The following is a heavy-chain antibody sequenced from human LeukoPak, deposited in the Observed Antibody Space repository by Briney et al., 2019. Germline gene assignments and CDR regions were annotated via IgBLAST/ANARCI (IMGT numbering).Heavy chain of an antibody. J-gene: IGHJ4*02. CDR3: ARANYGDYAYFDY. V-gene: IGHV1-8*01. CDR2: MNPNSGNT. CDR1: GYTFTSYD. D-gene: IGHD4-17*01. Sequence: GASVKVSCKASGYTFTSYDINWVRQATGRGLEWMGWMNPNSGNTGYAQKFQGRVTMTRNTSISTAYMELGRLRSDDTAVYYCARANYGDYAYFDYWGQGTLVTVSS.